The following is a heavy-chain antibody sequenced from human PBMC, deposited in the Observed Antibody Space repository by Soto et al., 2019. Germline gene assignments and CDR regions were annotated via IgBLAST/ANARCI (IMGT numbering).Heavy chain of an antibody. CDR1: GFSFSSYA. D-gene: IGHD6-19*01. V-gene: IGHV3-30-3*01. CDR3: ARDMYSSDYFVKWFES. J-gene: IGHJ5*01. CDR2: ISHDGINK. Sequence: QVRLVESGGGVVQPGRSLRLSCTASGFSFSSYAMYWFRQPPGKGLEWVAVISHDGINKHYADSVTGRVTVSRDNSNPSLDLQLNSLRGEHTAMYYSARDMYSSDYFVKWFESEGQGTLVTVSS.